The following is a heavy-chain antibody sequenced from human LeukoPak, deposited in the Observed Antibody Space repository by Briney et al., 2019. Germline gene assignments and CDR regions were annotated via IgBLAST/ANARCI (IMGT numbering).Heavy chain of an antibody. Sequence: PSETLSLTCTVSGGSISSYYWSWIRQPPGKGLEWIGYIYYSGSTSYNPSLKSRVTISVDTSKKQFSLKLCSVTAADTAFYYWGRYILSYPHDAFDIWGQGTMVTVSS. J-gene: IGHJ3*02. CDR1: GGSISSYY. D-gene: IGHD3-9*01. CDR2: IYYSGST. CDR3: GRYILSYPHDAFDI. V-gene: IGHV4-59*01.